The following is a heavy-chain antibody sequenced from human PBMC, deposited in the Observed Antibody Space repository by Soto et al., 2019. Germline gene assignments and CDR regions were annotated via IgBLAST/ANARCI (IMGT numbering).Heavy chain of an antibody. V-gene: IGHV1-46*01. Sequence: ASVKVSCNASGSTFTSYYMHWVRQAPGQGLEWMGIINPSGGSTSYAQKFQGRVTMTRDTSTSTVYMELSSLRSEDTAVYYCARSRYSSSPYPLSNWFDPWGQGTLVTVSS. J-gene: IGHJ5*02. CDR3: ARSRYSSSPYPLSNWFDP. CDR1: GSTFTSYY. D-gene: IGHD6-6*01. CDR2: INPSGGST.